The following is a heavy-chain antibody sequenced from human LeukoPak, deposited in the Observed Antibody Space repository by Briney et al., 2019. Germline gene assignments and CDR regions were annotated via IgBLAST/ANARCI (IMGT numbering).Heavy chain of an antibody. CDR3: AREGTVTPYYGMDV. CDR1: GYTFTGYY. V-gene: IGHV1-2*04. Sequence: GASVKVSCKASGYTFTGYYMHWVRQAPGQGLEWMGWINPNSGGTNYAQKFQGWVTMTRDTSISTAYMELSRLRSDDTAVYYCAREGTVTPYYGMDVWGQGTTVTVSS. CDR2: INPNSGGT. J-gene: IGHJ6*02. D-gene: IGHD4-17*01.